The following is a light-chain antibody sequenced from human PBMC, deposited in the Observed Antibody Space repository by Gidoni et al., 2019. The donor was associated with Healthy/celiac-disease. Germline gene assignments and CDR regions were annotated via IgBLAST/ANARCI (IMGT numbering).Light chain of an antibody. Sequence: EILMTQSPATLSVAPGERATLSCRASQSVSSNLAWYQQKPGQAPMLRIYRASTRATGIPARFSGSGSGTEFTLTVSSLQSEEFAVYYCQQYKNWPPLTFXGXTKVEIK. V-gene: IGKV3-15*01. CDR2: RAS. CDR3: QQYKNWPPLT. CDR1: QSVSSN. J-gene: IGKJ4*01.